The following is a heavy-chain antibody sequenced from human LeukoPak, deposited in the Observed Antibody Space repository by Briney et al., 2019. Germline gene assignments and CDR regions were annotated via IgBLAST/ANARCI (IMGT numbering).Heavy chain of an antibody. CDR3: ARGGPNYGDYYMDV. CDR1: GYTFTGYY. CDR2: IIPIFGTA. D-gene: IGHD4-17*01. J-gene: IGHJ6*03. Sequence: SVKVSCKASGYTFTGYYMHWVRQAPGQGLEWMGGIIPIFGTANYAQKFQGRVTITADESTSIAYMELSSLRSEDTAVYYCARGGPNYGDYYMDVRGKGTTVTISS. V-gene: IGHV1-69*13.